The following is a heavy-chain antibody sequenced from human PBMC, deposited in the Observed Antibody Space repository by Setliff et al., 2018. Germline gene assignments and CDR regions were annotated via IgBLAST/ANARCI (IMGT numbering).Heavy chain of an antibody. CDR1: GDTFSTYS. J-gene: IGHJ4*02. D-gene: IGHD6-13*01. CDR2: LNTGGGSA. Sequence: ASVKVSCKASGDTFSTYSLSWVRQAPGQGLEWMGTLNTGGGSASIVDQFQGRVSMTRDTSTSTVYMELSSLTSDDTAVYYCARGGVAAAGKKGVFEHWGQGTLVTVSS. V-gene: IGHV1-46*01. CDR3: ARGGVAAAGKKGVFEH.